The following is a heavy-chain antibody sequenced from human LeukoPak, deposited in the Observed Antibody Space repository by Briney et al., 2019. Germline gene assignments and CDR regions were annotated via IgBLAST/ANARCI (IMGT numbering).Heavy chain of an antibody. CDR2: INPNSGGT. Sequence: VASVKVSCKASGYTFTGYYMHWVRQAPGQGLEWMGWINPNSGGTNYAQKFQGWVTMTRDTSINTAYMELSRLRSDDTAVYYCARGGPRVGATWWFDPWGQGTLVTVSS. J-gene: IGHJ5*02. CDR3: ARGGPRVGATWWFDP. D-gene: IGHD1-26*01. V-gene: IGHV1-2*04. CDR1: GYTFTGYY.